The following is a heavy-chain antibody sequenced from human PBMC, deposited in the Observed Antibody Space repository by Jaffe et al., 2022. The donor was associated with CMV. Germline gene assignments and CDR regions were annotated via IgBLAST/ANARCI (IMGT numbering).Heavy chain of an antibody. CDR3: ARDTERWRQQRGPRGAFEI. D-gene: IGHD1-1*01. CDR2: IHYSGSRST. CDR1: GGSISTYY. J-gene: IGHJ3*02. V-gene: IGHV4-59*01. Sequence: QVQLQESGPGLVKPSETLSLTCTVSGGSISTYYWTWLRQPPGKGLEWIGSIHYSGSRSTNDNPSLKSRVTVSVDTSKNQVSLKLNSVTAADTAVYYCARDTERWRQQRGPRGAFEIWGQGTMVTVSS.